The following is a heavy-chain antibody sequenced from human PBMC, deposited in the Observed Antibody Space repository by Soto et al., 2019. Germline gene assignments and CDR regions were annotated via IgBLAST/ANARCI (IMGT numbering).Heavy chain of an antibody. Sequence: QVQLVESGGGVVQPGRSLRLSCAASGFTFSSYAMHWVRQAPGKGLEWVAVISYDGSNKYYADSVKGRFTISRDNSKNTLYLQMNSLRAEDTAVYYCAREEGYSSGWYASYYYYGMDVW. D-gene: IGHD6-19*01. CDR2: ISYDGSNK. V-gene: IGHV3-30-3*01. CDR1: GFTFSSYA. CDR3: AREEGYSSGWYASYYYYGMDV. J-gene: IGHJ6*01.